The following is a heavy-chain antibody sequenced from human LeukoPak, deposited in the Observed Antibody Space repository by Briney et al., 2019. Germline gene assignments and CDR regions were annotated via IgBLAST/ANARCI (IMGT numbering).Heavy chain of an antibody. Sequence: GGSLRLSCAASGFTFSSYAMSWVRQALGKGLEWVSAICGSGGSTYYADSVKGRFTISRDNSKNTLYLQMNSLRAEDTAVYYCAKRRVGYDNSPVDYWGQGTLVTVSS. CDR1: GFTFSSYA. D-gene: IGHD3-22*01. CDR2: ICGSGGST. J-gene: IGHJ4*02. CDR3: AKRRVGYDNSPVDY. V-gene: IGHV3-23*01.